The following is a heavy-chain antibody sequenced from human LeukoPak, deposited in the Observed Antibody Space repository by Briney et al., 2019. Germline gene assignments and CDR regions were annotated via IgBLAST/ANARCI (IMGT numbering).Heavy chain of an antibody. CDR2: INPSGGST. Sequence: PGASVKVSCKASGYTFTSYYMHWVRQAPGQGLEWMGIINPSGGSTSYAQKFQGRVTITADESTSTAYMELSSLRSEDTAVYYCARGHYSGSYSDYWGQGTLVTVSS. V-gene: IGHV1-46*01. J-gene: IGHJ4*02. CDR3: ARGHYSGSYSDY. CDR1: GYTFTSYY. D-gene: IGHD1-26*01.